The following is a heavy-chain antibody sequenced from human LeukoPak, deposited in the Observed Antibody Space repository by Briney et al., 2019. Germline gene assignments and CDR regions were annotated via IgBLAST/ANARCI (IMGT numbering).Heavy chain of an antibody. CDR3: ARAAEYWYDIKAFDI. Sequence: GGSLRLSCAASGFTVSSNYVSWVRQAPGKGLEWVSSISSSSSYIYYADSVKGRFTISRDNAKNSLYLQMNSLRAEDTAVYYCARAAEYWYDIKAFDIWGQGTMVTVSS. V-gene: IGHV3-21*01. D-gene: IGHD3-9*01. CDR1: GFTVSSNY. CDR2: ISSSSSYI. J-gene: IGHJ3*02.